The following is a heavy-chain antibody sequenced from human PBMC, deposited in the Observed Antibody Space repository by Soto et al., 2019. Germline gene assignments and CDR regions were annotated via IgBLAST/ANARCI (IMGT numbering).Heavy chain of an antibody. J-gene: IGHJ4*02. CDR2: INEDGSDK. Sequence: PGGSLRLSCAASGFTFSSYWMNWVRQAPGRGMEWVAKINEDGSDKYFADSVEGRFTISRDNAKNSLFLQMDSLRAEDTAIYYCAKDGLSNSPSAIDYWGQGTLVTVSS. V-gene: IGHV3-7*01. D-gene: IGHD1-1*01. CDR3: AKDGLSNSPSAIDY. CDR1: GFTFSSYW.